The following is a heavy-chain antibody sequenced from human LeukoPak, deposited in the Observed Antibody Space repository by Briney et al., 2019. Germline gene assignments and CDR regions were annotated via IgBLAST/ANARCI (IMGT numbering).Heavy chain of an antibody. V-gene: IGHV3-21*01. D-gene: IGHD5-18*01. J-gene: IGHJ4*02. CDR3: ARDWDTAMTSDY. CDR2: ISCSSSYI. Sequence: GGSLRLSCAASGFTFSSYSMNWVRQAPGKGLEWVSSISCSSSYIYYADSVKGRFTISRDNAKNSLYLQMNSLRAEDTAVYYCARDWDTAMTSDYWGQGTLVTVSS. CDR1: GFTFSSYS.